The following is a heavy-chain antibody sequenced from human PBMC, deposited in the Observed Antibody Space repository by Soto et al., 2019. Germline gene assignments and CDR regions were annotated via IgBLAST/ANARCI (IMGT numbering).Heavy chain of an antibody. CDR3: AREILSGYYPAGWFDP. J-gene: IGHJ5*02. CDR2: IYFRGST. CDR1: GGSISSSSYY. Sequence: QLQLQESGPGLVKPSETLSLTCTVSGGSISSSSYYWGWIRQPPGKGLEWIGSIYFRGSTYYNPSLKSRVTVSVDTSKHQFTLKLTSETSADTAVYYCAREILSGYYPAGWFDPWGQGTLVTVSS. D-gene: IGHD3-9*01. V-gene: IGHV4-39*02.